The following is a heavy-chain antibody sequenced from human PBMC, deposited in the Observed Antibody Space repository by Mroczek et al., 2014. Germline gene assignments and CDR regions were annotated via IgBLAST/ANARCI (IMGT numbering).Heavy chain of an antibody. Sequence: ESGGGLVQPGGSLRLSCAASGFTFSSYAMSWVRQAPGKGLEWVSAISGSGGSTYYADSVKGRFTISRDNSKNTLYLQMNSLRAEDTAVYYCAKGEHTAMVDRSLFDYWGQGTLVTVSS. V-gene: IGHV3-23*01. J-gene: IGHJ4*02. CDR2: ISGSGGST. D-gene: IGHD5-18*01. CDR3: AKGEHTAMVDRSLFDY. CDR1: GFTFSSYA.